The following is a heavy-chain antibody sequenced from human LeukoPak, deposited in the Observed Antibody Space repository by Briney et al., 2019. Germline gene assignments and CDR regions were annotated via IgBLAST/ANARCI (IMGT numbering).Heavy chain of an antibody. J-gene: IGHJ4*02. D-gene: IGHD2-2*03. Sequence: GGSLRLSCAASGFTFSDYYMSWIRQAPGKGLEWVSYISSSGSTIYYADSVKGRFTISRDNAKNSLYLQMNSLRAEVPAVYYRARDGYCSSTSCFDYWGQGTLVTVSS. CDR3: ARDGYCSSTSCFDY. CDR1: GFTFSDYY. CDR2: ISSSGSTI. V-gene: IGHV3-11*04.